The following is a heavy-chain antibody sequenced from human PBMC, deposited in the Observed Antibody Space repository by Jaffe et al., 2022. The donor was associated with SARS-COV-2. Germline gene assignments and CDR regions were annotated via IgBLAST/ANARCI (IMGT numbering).Heavy chain of an antibody. V-gene: IGHV5-51*01. D-gene: IGHD6-6*01. Sequence: EVQLVQSGAEVKKPGESLKISCKGSGYSFTSYWIGWVRQMPGKGLEWMGIIYPGDSDTRYSPSFQGQVTISADKSISTAYLQWSSLKASDTAMYYCARLPEWYSSSSINYFDYWGQGTLVTVSS. CDR3: ARLPEWYSSSSINYFDY. CDR1: GYSFTSYW. CDR2: IYPGDSDT. J-gene: IGHJ4*02.